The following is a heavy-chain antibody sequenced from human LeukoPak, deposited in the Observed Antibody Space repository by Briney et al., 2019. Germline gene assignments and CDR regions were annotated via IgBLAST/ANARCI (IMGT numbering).Heavy chain of an antibody. CDR1: GGSISSYY. D-gene: IGHD3-10*01. J-gene: IGHJ3*02. V-gene: IGHV4-59*01. Sequence: SETLSLTCTASGGSISSYYWSWIRQPPGKGLEWIGYIYYSGSTNYNPSLKSRVTISVDTSKTQSSLKLSSVTAADTAVYYCARLLWFGELSNAFDIWGQGTMVTVSS. CDR2: IYYSGST. CDR3: ARLLWFGELSNAFDI.